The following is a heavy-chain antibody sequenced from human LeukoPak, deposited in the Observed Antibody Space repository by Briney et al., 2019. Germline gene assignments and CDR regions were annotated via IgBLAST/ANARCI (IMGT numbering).Heavy chain of an antibody. CDR2: LHSSGET. Sequence: SQTLSLTCVVSGGSISAYYWNWIRQPAGKGLEWIGRLHSSGETTSNPSLMSRATMSLDTSRNHFSLNLTSVTAADTAIYYCATMFGESSDFGHWGRGTLVTGSS. V-gene: IGHV4-4*07. D-gene: IGHD3-10*02. J-gene: IGHJ4*02. CDR3: ATMFGESSDFGH. CDR1: GGSISAYY.